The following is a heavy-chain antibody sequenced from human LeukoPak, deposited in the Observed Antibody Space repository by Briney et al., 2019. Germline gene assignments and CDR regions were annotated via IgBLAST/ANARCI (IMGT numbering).Heavy chain of an antibody. CDR1: GGSISSYY. V-gene: IGHV4-4*07. D-gene: IGHD4-17*01. CDR2: IYTSGST. J-gene: IGHJ3*02. Sequence: PSETLSLTCTVSGGSISSYYWSWIRQPAGKGPEWIGRIYTSGSTYYNPSLKSRVTISVDTSKNQFSLKLSSVTAADTAVYYCARATDDYGHAFDIWGQGTMVTVSS. CDR3: ARATDDYGHAFDI.